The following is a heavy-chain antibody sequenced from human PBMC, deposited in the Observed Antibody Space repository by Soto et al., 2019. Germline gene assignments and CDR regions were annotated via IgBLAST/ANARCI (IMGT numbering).Heavy chain of an antibody. Sequence: ASVKVSCKASGYTFTSYYMHWVRQAPGQGLEWMGIINPSGGSTRYAQKFQGRVTMTRDTSTSTVYMELSSLRSEDTAVYYCARGLIYDSSGYYFDYWGQGTLVTRLL. CDR3: ARGLIYDSSGYYFDY. CDR1: GYTFTSYY. J-gene: IGHJ4*02. V-gene: IGHV1-46*01. D-gene: IGHD3-22*01. CDR2: INPSGGST.